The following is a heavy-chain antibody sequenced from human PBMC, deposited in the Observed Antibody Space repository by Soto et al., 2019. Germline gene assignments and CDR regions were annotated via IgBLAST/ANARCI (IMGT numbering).Heavy chain of an antibody. CDR3: ASLPMGAIDY. V-gene: IGHV4-34*01. Sequence: SETLSLTCAVYGGPFSGYYWSWIRQPPGKGPEWIGEINHSGSTNYNPSLKSRVTISVDTSKNQFSLKLSSVTAADTAVYYCASLPMGAIDYWGQGTLVTVSS. J-gene: IGHJ4*02. D-gene: IGHD1-26*01. CDR2: INHSGST. CDR1: GGPFSGYY.